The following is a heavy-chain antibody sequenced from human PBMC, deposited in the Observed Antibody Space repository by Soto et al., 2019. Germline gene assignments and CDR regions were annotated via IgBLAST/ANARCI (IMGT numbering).Heavy chain of an antibody. Sequence: SETQSLAFPVSSPSVRTYSWRWIRQSAGKGLEWIGHMYTNGRTNYIPSLKSRITMSVDTSKNQFSLNLKFVTAADTAVYFCAKDQSEAADIWGQGTMVT. V-gene: IGHV4-4*07. CDR2: MYTNGRT. CDR3: AKDQSEAADI. J-gene: IGHJ3*02. CDR1: SPSVRTYS.